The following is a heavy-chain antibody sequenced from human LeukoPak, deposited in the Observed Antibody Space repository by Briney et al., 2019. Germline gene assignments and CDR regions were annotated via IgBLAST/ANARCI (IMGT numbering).Heavy chain of an antibody. CDR2: ISGSGGST. V-gene: IGHV3-23*01. CDR3: AKDRRVAAAASAFDY. D-gene: IGHD6-13*01. CDR1: GFTFSSYA. J-gene: IGHJ4*02. Sequence: GGSLRLPCAASGFTFSSYAMSWVRQAPGKGLEWVSAISGSGGSTYYADSVKGRFTISRDNSKNTLYLQMNSLRAEDTAVYYCAKDRRVAAAASAFDYWGQGTLVTVSS.